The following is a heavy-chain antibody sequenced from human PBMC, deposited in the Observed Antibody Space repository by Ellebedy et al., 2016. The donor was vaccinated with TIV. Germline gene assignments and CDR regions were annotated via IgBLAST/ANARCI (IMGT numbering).Heavy chain of an antibody. D-gene: IGHD6-19*01. CDR2: ISGGGSST. CDR3: AKDRGSGWYENWFDP. CDR1: GFTFSSFA. Sequence: GESLKISCAASGFTFSSFAMNWLRQAPRKGLEWVSGISGGGSSTNYADSVKGRFTISRDNSKNTLYLQMDSLRAEDTALYYCAKDRGSGWYENWFDPWGQGTLVTVSS. J-gene: IGHJ5*02. V-gene: IGHV3-23*01.